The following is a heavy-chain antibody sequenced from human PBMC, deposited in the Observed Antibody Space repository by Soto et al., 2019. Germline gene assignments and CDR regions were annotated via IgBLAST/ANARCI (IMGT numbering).Heavy chain of an antibody. J-gene: IGHJ5*02. CDR3: ARDPDYGDYVGWFDP. V-gene: IGHV3-33*01. Sequence: QVQLVESGGGVVPPGRSLRLSCAASGFTFSSYGMHWVRQAPGKGLEWVAVIWYDGSNKYYADSVKGRFTISRDNSKNTPYLQMNSLRAEDTAVYYCARDPDYGDYVGWFDPWGQGTLVTVSS. CDR2: IWYDGSNK. CDR1: GFTFSSYG. D-gene: IGHD4-17*01.